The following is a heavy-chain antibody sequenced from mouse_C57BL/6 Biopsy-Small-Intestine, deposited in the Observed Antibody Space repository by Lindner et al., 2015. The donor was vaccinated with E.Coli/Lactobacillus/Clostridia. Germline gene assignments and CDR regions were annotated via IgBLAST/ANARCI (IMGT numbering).Heavy chain of an antibody. CDR2: INPSSGYT. J-gene: IGHJ2*01. V-gene: IGHV1-4*01. CDR3: TRRGIITTVVAPDY. D-gene: IGHD1-1*01. Sequence: VQLQESGAELARPGASVKMSCKASGYTFTSYTIHWVKQRPGQGLEWIGYINPSSGYTEYNQKFKDKAKLTADKSSNTAHMQLSSLTSEDSAVFYCTRRGIITTVVAPDYWGQGTTLTVSS. CDR1: GYTFTSYT.